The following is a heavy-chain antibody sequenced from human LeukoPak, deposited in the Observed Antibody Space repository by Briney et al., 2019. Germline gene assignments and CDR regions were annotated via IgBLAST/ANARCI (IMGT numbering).Heavy chain of an antibody. D-gene: IGHD6-19*01. Sequence: PGGSLRLSCAASGFTFSNYWMHWVRQAPGKGLVWVSRINSDGSSTNYADSVKGRFTISRDNAKNTLYLQMNSLRVEDTAVYYCARAVAGTHFDYWGQGTLVTVSS. CDR1: GFTFSNYW. CDR2: INSDGSST. V-gene: IGHV3-74*01. CDR3: ARAVAGTHFDY. J-gene: IGHJ4*02.